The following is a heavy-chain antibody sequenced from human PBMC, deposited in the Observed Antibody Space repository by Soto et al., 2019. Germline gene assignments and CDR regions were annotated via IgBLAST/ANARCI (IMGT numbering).Heavy chain of an antibody. Sequence: ASVKVSCKASGYTFTGYYMHWVRQAPGQGLEWMGRINPISGIANYAQKFQGRVTITADTSTSTAYMELSSLRSEDTAVYYCARSTNYDFWSGYPANWGQGTLVTVSS. V-gene: IGHV1-2*02. CDR3: ARSTNYDFWSGYPAN. CDR2: INPISGIA. J-gene: IGHJ4*02. CDR1: GYTFTGYY. D-gene: IGHD3-3*01.